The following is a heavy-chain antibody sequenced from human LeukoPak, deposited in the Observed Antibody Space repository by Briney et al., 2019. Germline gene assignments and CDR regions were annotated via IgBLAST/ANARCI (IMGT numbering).Heavy chain of an antibody. Sequence: PGGSLRLSCAASGLAFSNHWMHWVRHAPGKGLEWVSWINNDGSYAVYADSVRARFTISRDNAKNTLYLQMNSLRPEDTAVYYCARDRPHNWFDPWGQGTLVTVSS. CDR3: ARDRPHNWFDP. J-gene: IGHJ5*02. CDR2: INNDGSYA. V-gene: IGHV3-74*01. CDR1: GLAFSNHW.